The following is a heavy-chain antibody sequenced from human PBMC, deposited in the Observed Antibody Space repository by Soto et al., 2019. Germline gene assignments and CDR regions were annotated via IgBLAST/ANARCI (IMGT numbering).Heavy chain of an antibody. V-gene: IGHV6-1*01. D-gene: IGHD4-17*01. Sequence: QVQLQQSGPGLVKPSQTLSLTCAISGDSVSSNSAAWNWIRQSPSRGLEWLGRTYYRSKWYNDYAVSVKSRITINPDTSKYQFSLQLNSVTPEDTAVYYCAREAHPNLAYGADPLFDYWGQGTLVTVSS. CDR2: TYYRSKWYN. CDR3: AREAHPNLAYGADPLFDY. J-gene: IGHJ4*02. CDR1: GDSVSSNSAA.